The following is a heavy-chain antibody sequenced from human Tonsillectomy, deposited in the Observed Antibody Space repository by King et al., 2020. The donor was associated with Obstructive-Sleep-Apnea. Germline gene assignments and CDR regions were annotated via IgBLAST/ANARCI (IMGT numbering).Heavy chain of an antibody. V-gene: IGHV4-39*07. Sequence: QLQESGPGLVKPSETLSLTCAVSGGSISSSSYYWDWIRQPPGKGLEWIGSMYYSGSTYYNPSLKSRVTVSVDTAKQQFSLKLTSVSAANTAVYYCARGRSPTYYDSSGYYDYWGQGILVTVSS. CDR2: MYYSGST. D-gene: IGHD3-22*01. J-gene: IGHJ4*02. CDR1: GGSISSSSYY. CDR3: ARGRSPTYYDSSGYYDY.